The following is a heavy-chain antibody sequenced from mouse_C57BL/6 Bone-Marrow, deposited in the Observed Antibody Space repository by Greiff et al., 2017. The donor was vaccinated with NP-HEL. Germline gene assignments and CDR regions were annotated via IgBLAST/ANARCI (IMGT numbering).Heavy chain of an antibody. CDR1: GYTFTSYW. CDR2: IDPSDSYT. D-gene: IGHD1-1*01. CDR3: ARTPPLLSAMDY. J-gene: IGHJ4*01. V-gene: IGHV1-50*01. Sequence: QVQLQQPGAELVKPGASVKLSCKASGYTFTSYWMQWVKQRPGQGLDWIGEIDPSDSYTTYIQKFKGKATLTVDTSSSTAYMQLSSLTSEDSAVYYCARTPPLLSAMDYWGQGTSVTVSS.